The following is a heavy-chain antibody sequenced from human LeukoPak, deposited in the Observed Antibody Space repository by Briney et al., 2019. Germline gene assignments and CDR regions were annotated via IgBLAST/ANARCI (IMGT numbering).Heavy chain of an antibody. CDR3: ARPRSYLGGMDV. Sequence: GASLEISCKGSGYSFTSYWIGWGRPLPGKGLEWMGIIYPGDSDTRYSPSFQGQVTISADESISTAYLQWSSLKASDTAMYYCARPRSYLGGMDVWGQGTTVTVSS. CDR1: GYSFTSYW. J-gene: IGHJ6*02. D-gene: IGHD3-16*02. V-gene: IGHV5-51*01. CDR2: IYPGDSDT.